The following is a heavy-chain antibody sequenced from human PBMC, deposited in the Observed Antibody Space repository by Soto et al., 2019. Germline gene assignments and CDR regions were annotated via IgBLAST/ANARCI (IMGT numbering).Heavy chain of an antibody. CDR3: ARVEVESSGWTDY. CDR2: IYSGGST. Sequence: EVQLVESGGGLVQPGGSLRLSCAASGFTVSSNYMSWVRQAPGKGLEWVSVIYSGGSTYYADSVKGRFTISRHNSKNTLYLQMNSPRAEDTAVYYCARVEVESSGWTDYWGQGTLVTVSS. CDR1: GFTVSSNY. D-gene: IGHD6-19*01. J-gene: IGHJ4*02. V-gene: IGHV3-53*04.